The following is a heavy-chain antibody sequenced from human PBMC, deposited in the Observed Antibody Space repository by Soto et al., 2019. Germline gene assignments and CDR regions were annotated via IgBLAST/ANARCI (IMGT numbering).Heavy chain of an antibody. CDR3: ARGPRYSSIWYIGSYWFDP. Sequence: PSETLSLTCAVYGGSFSGYYWSWIRQPPGKGLEWIGEINHSGSTNYNPSLKSRVTISVDTSKNQFSLKLSSVTAADTAVYYCARGPRYSSIWYIGSYWFDPWGQGTLVTVSS. V-gene: IGHV4-34*01. CDR2: INHSGST. J-gene: IGHJ5*02. CDR1: GGSFSGYY. D-gene: IGHD6-13*01.